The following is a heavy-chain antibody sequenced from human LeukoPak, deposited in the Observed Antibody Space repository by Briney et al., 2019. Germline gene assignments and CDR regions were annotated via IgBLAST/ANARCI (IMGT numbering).Heavy chain of an antibody. V-gene: IGHV1-46*01. D-gene: IGHD3-10*01. Sequence: ASVKVSFKASGYIFTNYYIHWVRQAPGQGLEWMGIINPGGGSTNYAQKFQGRVTMTRDTSTSTVYMELSSLRSEDTAAYYCARDFGKYYLHKGCSFDIWGQGTMVTVSS. CDR1: GYIFTNYY. CDR3: ARDFGKYYLHKGCSFDI. CDR2: INPGGGST. J-gene: IGHJ3*02.